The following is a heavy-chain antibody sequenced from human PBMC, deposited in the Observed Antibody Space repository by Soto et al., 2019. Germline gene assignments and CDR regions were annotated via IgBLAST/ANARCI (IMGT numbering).Heavy chain of an antibody. CDR1: GDSVNSYY. CDR3: ARAETSGIHYFDY. Sequence: PSETLSLTCTVTGDSVNSYYWSWMRQPPGKGLECMGYVYYSGSTNYNPSLKSRVTISVDTSKNQISLRLKSVTAADTAVSYCARAETSGIHYFDYWGQGSLVTVSS. V-gene: IGHV4-59*02. CDR2: VYYSGST. J-gene: IGHJ4*02. D-gene: IGHD6-13*01.